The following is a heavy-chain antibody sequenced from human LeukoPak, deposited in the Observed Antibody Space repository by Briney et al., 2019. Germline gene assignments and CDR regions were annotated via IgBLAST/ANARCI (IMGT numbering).Heavy chain of an antibody. CDR2: ISSSGSPI. CDR3: AGCSTTSCYSAFDI. D-gene: IGHD2-2*02. J-gene: IGHJ3*02. V-gene: IGHV3-48*03. Sequence: HSGGSLRLSCAASGFTFSSYEMNWDRQAPGKGLEWVSYISSSGSPIYYADSMKGRFTISRDNAKNSLYLQMNSLRAEDTAVYYCAGCSTTSCYSAFDIWGQGTMVTVSS. CDR1: GFTFSSYE.